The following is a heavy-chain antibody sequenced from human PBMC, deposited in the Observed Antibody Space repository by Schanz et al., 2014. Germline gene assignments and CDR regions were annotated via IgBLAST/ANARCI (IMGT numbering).Heavy chain of an antibody. D-gene: IGHD2-15*01. CDR1: GFTFSSYG. V-gene: IGHV3-NL1*01. Sequence: QVQLVESGGAVVQPGGSLRLSCAATGFTFSSYGMHWVRQAPGKGLEWVSAISDSGDLTYYADSVKGRFTISRDNSENTLYLQMISLRAEDTAVYYCARDPGGTKTHGLWGQGTLVTVSS. J-gene: IGHJ4*02. CDR2: ISDSGDLT. CDR3: ARDPGGTKTHGL.